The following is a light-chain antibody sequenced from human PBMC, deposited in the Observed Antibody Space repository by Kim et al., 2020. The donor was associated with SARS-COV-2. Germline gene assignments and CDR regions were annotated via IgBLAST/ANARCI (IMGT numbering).Light chain of an antibody. CDR1: QSITY. CDR2: AAS. J-gene: IGKJ4*01. V-gene: IGKV1-39*01. CDR3: QQSYSSLALT. Sequence: DIQMTQSPSSLPASVGDGVTITCRASQSITYLNWYQQKPGTAPKLLIYAASNLQSGVPSRFSGSGSGTDFTLTISSLQPEDFATYYCQQSYSSLALTFGGGTKVDIK.